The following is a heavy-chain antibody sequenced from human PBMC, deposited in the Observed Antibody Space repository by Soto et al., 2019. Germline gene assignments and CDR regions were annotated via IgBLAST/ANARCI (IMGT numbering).Heavy chain of an antibody. Sequence: EVQLVESGGGLVQPGGSLRLSCAASGFTFSSYGMSWVRQAPGKGLEWVSYISSSSSTIYYADSVKGRFTISRDNAKNSLFLQMNSLRAEDTAVYYCARDTATGVIDYWGQGTLVTVSS. CDR1: GFTFSSYG. D-gene: IGHD5-18*01. CDR2: ISSSSSTI. V-gene: IGHV3-48*01. J-gene: IGHJ4*02. CDR3: ARDTATGVIDY.